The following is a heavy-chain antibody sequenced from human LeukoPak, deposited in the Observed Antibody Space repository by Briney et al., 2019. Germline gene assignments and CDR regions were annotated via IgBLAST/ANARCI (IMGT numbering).Heavy chain of an antibody. CDR3: ARDYFIGGDYFDY. D-gene: IGHD2-21*01. V-gene: IGHV4-59*12. CDR1: GGSISSYY. J-gene: IGHJ4*02. CDR2: IYYSGST. Sequence: SETLSLTCTVSGGSISSYYWSWIRQPPGKGLEWIGYIYYSGSTNYNPSLKSRVTTSVDTSKNQFSLKLSSVTAADTAVYYCARDYFIGGDYFDYWGQGTLVTVSS.